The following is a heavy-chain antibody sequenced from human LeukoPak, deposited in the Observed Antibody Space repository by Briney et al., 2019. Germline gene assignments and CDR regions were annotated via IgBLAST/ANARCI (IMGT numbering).Heavy chain of an antibody. J-gene: IGHJ4*02. V-gene: IGHV1-2*02. CDR1: GYSFTGFY. CDR2: INPNSGGA. Sequence: ASVKVSCKASGYSFTGFYIHWVRQAPGQGLEWMGWINPNSGGANYAQKSEGRVTMTRDTSISTAYMELSGLRSEGTAVYFCAREGFCSGSICYSFDYWGQGTLVTVSS. D-gene: IGHD2-15*01. CDR3: AREGFCSGSICYSFDY.